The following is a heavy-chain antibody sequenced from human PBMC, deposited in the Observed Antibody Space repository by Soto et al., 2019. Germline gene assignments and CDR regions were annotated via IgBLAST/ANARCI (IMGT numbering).Heavy chain of an antibody. V-gene: IGHV3-30-3*01. J-gene: IGHJ3*02. CDR3: ARPYCGGDYRGCGAFDI. Sequence: QMQLVESGGGVVQPGRSLRLSCAASGFTFSSYAMHWVRQAPGKGLEWVAVISYDGSNKYYADSVKGRFTISRDNSKNTLYLQMNSLRAEDTAVYYCARPYCGGDYRGCGAFDIWGQGTMVTVSS. CDR1: GFTFSSYA. D-gene: IGHD2-21*02. CDR2: ISYDGSNK.